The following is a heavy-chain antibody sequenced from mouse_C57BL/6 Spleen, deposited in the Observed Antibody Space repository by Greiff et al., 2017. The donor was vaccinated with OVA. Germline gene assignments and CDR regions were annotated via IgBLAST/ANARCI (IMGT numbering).Heavy chain of an antibody. D-gene: IGHD1-1*01. CDR1: GYTFTDYE. Sequence: QVQLKESGAALVRPGASVTLSCKASGYTFTDYEMHWVKQTPVHGLEWIGAIDPETGGTAYNQKFKGKAILTADKSSSTAYMELRSLTSEDSAVYYCTRSTVVFDYWGQGTTLTVSS. J-gene: IGHJ2*01. V-gene: IGHV1-15*01. CDR2: IDPETGGT. CDR3: TRSTVVFDY.